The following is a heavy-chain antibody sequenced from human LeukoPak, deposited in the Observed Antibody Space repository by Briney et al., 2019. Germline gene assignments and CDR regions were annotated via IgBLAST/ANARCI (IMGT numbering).Heavy chain of an antibody. Sequence: PGGSLRLSCAASGFTLRTYAMSWVRQAPGKGLEWVSAISGSDGSTYYADSVKGRFTISRDNSKNTLYLQMNSLRAEDTAVYYCARSLAAAGPYYYYYYMDVWGKGTTVTVSS. CDR3: ARSLAAAGPYYYYYYMDV. CDR1: GFTLRTYA. V-gene: IGHV3-23*01. D-gene: IGHD6-13*01. CDR2: ISGSDGST. J-gene: IGHJ6*03.